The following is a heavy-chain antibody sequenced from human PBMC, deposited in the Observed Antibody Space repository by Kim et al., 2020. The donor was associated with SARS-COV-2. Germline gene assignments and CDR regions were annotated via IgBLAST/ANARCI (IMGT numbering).Heavy chain of an antibody. CDR2: INPSNGAT. V-gene: IGHV1-2*06. J-gene: IGHJ4*02. D-gene: IGHD2-15*01. Sequence: ASVKVSCKTSGYVFTGYFIYWVRQAPGHGLELMGRINPSNGATNYAQSFQGRVTVTRDTATSTSYMELSSLTSDDTAIYYCATTAYCGGICYSIWEYWGQ. CDR1: GYVFTGYF. CDR3: ATTAYCGGICYSIWEY.